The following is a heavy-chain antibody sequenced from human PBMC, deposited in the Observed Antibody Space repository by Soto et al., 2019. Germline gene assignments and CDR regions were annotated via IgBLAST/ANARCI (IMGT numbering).Heavy chain of an antibody. J-gene: IGHJ6*02. Sequence: QVQLVESGGGVVQPGRSLRLSCATSGFTFNTFAMHWVRQAPGKGLEWVAVIWYDGSNKYSSDSVKGRFTISRDNSKNTLYLQMNSLRAEDTAVYYCARDRDGMDVWCQGTTVTVSS. CDR1: GFTFNTFA. V-gene: IGHV3-33*01. D-gene: IGHD3-10*01. CDR2: IWYDGSNK. CDR3: ARDRDGMDV.